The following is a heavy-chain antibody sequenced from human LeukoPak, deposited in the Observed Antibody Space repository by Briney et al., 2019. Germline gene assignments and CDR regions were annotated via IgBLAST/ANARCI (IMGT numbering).Heavy chain of an antibody. D-gene: IGHD1-26*01. V-gene: IGHV2-5*01. Sequence: SGPTLVNPTQTLTLTCTFSGFSLSTSGVGVGWIRQPPVKALEWLALIDWNDDKLYSPSLESRLTITKDTSKNQVVLTLTNMDPVDTATYYCAHRRGLLFDYWGQGTLVTVSS. J-gene: IGHJ4*02. CDR2: IDWNDDK. CDR1: GFSLSTSGVG. CDR3: AHRRGLLFDY.